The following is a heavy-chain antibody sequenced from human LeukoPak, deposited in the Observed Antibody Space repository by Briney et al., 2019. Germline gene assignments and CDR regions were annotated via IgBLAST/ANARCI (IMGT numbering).Heavy chain of an antibody. J-gene: IGHJ4*02. V-gene: IGHV3-7*01. CDR1: GFTFSSCW. D-gene: IGHD3-3*01. CDR2: IKQDGSEK. CDR3: ARDVKTYYDFWSGAPVDY. Sequence: GGSLRLSCAASGFTFSSCWMSWVRQAPGKGLEWVANIKQDGSEKYYVDSVKGRFTISRDNAKNSLYLQMNSLRAEDTAVYYCARDVKTYYDFWSGAPVDYWGQGTLVTVSS.